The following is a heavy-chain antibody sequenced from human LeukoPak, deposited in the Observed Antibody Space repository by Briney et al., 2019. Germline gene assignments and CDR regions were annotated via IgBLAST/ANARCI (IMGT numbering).Heavy chain of an antibody. J-gene: IGHJ4*02. CDR1: GYTFTGYY. CDR2: INPNSGGT. V-gene: IGHV1-2*02. Sequence: ASVKVSCKASGYTFTGYYMHWVRQAPGQGLEWMGWINPNSGGTNYAQKFQGRVTTTRDTSISTAYMELSRLRSDDTAVYYCARDHDILPVYSYGYDYWGQGTLVTVSS. D-gene: IGHD5-18*01. CDR3: ARDHDILPVYSYGYDY.